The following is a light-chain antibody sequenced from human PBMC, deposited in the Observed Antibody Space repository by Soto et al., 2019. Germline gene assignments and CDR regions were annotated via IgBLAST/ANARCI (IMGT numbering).Light chain of an antibody. CDR1: QGIGTD. J-gene: IGKJ2*01. CDR3: LQHYTHPYT. Sequence: DIQLTQSPSSLSASVGDRVTITCRASQGIGTDLAWYQHKPGKAPKRLISSASNLESGVPSRFSGSGSGTDFTLTISSLQPEDFATYYCLQHYTHPYTFGPGTKLEMK. V-gene: IGKV1-17*01. CDR2: SAS.